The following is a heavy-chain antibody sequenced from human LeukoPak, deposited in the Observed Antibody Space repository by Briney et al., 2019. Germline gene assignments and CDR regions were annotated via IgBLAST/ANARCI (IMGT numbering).Heavy chain of an antibody. V-gene: IGHV4-61*05. Sequence: SETLSLTCTVSGGSISSSSYYWSWIRQPPGKGLEWIGYISHSGSTNYSPSLKSRVTISLDTSKNQFSLKLSSVTAADTAVYYCAGHHPRNTVDFWGQGTLVTVSS. D-gene: IGHD2/OR15-2a*01. CDR2: ISHSGST. J-gene: IGHJ4*02. CDR1: GGSISSSSYY. CDR3: AGHHPRNTVDF.